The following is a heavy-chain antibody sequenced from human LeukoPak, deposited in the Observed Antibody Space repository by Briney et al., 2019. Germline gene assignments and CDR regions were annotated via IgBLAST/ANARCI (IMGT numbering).Heavy chain of an antibody. Sequence: GGSLRLSCAASGFSISSYEMNWVRQAPGKGLEWVSHISSSGSTIWYADSVKGRFTISRDNSKNTLYLQMNSLRAEDTAVYYCAKDRGGEHNWGQGTLVTVSS. V-gene: IGHV3-48*03. CDR2: ISSSGSTI. J-gene: IGHJ4*02. CDR3: AKDRGGEHN. D-gene: IGHD1/OR15-1a*01. CDR1: GFSISSYE.